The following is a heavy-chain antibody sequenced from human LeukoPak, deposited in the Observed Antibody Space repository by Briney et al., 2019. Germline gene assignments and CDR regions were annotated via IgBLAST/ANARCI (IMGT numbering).Heavy chain of an antibody. J-gene: IGHJ4*02. CDR1: GFTFSRYG. D-gene: IGHD6-19*01. V-gene: IGHV3-30*18. CDR2: ISYDGSNK. Sequence: GRSLRLSCAASGFTFSRYGMHWVRQAPGKGLEWVAVISYDGSNKYYADSVKGRFTISRNNSKNTLYLQMNSLRAEDTAVYYCAKSGGGYSSGWFYWGQGTLVTVSS. CDR3: AKSGGGYSSGWFY.